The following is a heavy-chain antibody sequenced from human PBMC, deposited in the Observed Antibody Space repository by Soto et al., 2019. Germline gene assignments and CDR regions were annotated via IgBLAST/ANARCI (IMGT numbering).Heavy chain of an antibody. Sequence: GGSLRLSCAASGFTFSSYSMNWVRQAPGKGLEWVSYISSSSSTIYYADSVKGRFTISRDNAKNSLYLQMNSLRDEDTAVYYCASGEEADVLRFLEWSPFQHWGQGTLVTVSS. CDR3: ASGEEADVLRFLEWSPFQH. J-gene: IGHJ1*01. CDR1: GFTFSSYS. CDR2: ISSSSSTI. D-gene: IGHD3-3*01. V-gene: IGHV3-48*02.